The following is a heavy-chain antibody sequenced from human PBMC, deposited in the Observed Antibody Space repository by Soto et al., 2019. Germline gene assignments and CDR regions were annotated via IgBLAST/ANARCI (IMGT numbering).Heavy chain of an antibody. CDR3: ARTSAMVNYYYYGMDV. V-gene: IGHV4-39*01. J-gene: IGHJ6*02. CDR1: GGSISSSSYY. D-gene: IGHD5-18*01. CDR2: IYYSGST. Sequence: SETLSLTCTVSGGSISSSSYYWGWIRQPPGKGLEWIGSIYYSGSTYYNPSLKSRVTISVDTSKNQFSLKLSSVTAADTAVYYCARTSAMVNYYYYGMDVWGQGTTVT.